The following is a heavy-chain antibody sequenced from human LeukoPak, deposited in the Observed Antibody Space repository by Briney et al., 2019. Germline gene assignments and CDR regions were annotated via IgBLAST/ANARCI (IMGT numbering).Heavy chain of an antibody. J-gene: IGHJ5*02. D-gene: IGHD4-17*01. V-gene: IGHV4-59*01. CDR3: ARDEVDGDYRWFDP. Sequence: SETLSLTCTVSGGSISSYYWSWIRRPPGKGLEWIGYIYYSGSTNYNPSLKSRVTISVDTSKNQFSLKLSSVAAADTAVYYCARDEVDGDYRWFDPWGQGTLVTVSS. CDR1: GGSISSYY. CDR2: IYYSGST.